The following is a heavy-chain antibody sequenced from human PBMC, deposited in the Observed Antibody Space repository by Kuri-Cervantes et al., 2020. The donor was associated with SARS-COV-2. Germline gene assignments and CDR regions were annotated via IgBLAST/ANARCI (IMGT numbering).Heavy chain of an antibody. V-gene: IGHV1-18*01. Sequence: ASVKVSCKASGHGLINYVISWVRQVPGQGLEWMGWINCFNGDTFYAQKLQGRVTLTTDTSTNTVFMELRSLTPGDTAVYYCARKFDYGDKWFDPWGQGTLVTVSS. CDR3: ARKFDYGDKWFDP. D-gene: IGHD4-17*01. CDR2: INCFNGDT. CDR1: GHGLINYV. J-gene: IGHJ5*02.